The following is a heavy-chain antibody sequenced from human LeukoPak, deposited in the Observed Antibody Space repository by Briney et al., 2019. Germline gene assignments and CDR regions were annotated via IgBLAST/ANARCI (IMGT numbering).Heavy chain of an antibody. V-gene: IGHV3-64D*06. J-gene: IGHJ4*02. D-gene: IGHD5-18*01. CDR3: VPHTNYSYQY. CDR2: ISSDGRNA. CDR1: GFAFSSSP. Sequence: GGSLRLSCSASGFAFSSSPMHWVRQAPGKTLEYVSAISSDGRNAYYADSVKGRFTMSRDNSKNTLSLQMSSLRPEDTAVYYCVPHTNYSYQYWGRGTQVTVS.